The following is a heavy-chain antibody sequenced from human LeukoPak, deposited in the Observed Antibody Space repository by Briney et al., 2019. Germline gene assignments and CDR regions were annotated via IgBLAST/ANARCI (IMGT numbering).Heavy chain of an antibody. CDR2: ISTNGDST. V-gene: IGHV3-64*01. D-gene: IGHD3-10*01. CDR1: GFTFSSFP. CDR3: ARALYYGSGPYYFDY. Sequence: GGPLRLSCAASGFTFSSFPMHWVRQAPGKGLQYVSAISTNGDSTYYASSVKGRFTISRDNSKNTLYLQMGSLRAEDMAVYYCARALYYGSGPYYFDYWGQGTLVTVSS. J-gene: IGHJ4*02.